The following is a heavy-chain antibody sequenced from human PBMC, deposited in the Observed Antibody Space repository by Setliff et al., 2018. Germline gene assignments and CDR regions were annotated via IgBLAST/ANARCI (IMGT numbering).Heavy chain of an antibody. Sequence: LSETLSLTCTVYGGSFSDYYWGWIRQSPGKRPEWIAEINQSGNTNYNPSLNSRVSVSVDTPTNQFSLKVFSVTAADTAVYYCRFWSSYYKNDYWAQGTLVTVSS. D-gene: IGHD3-3*01. CDR3: RFWSSYYKNDY. V-gene: IGHV4-34*01. J-gene: IGHJ4*02. CDR1: GGSFSDYY. CDR2: INQSGNT.